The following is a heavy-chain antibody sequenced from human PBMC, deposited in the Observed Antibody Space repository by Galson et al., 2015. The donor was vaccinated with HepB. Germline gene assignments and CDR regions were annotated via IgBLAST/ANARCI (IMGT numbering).Heavy chain of an antibody. J-gene: IGHJ4*02. CDR2: IYYSGST. D-gene: IGHD5-18*01. Sequence: SETLSLTCTVSGGSISSSSYYWGWIRQPPGKGLEWIGSIYYSGSTYYNPSLKSRVTISVDTSKNQFSLKLSSVTAADTAVYYCARLGKRIQLWSDYWGQGTLVTVSS. V-gene: IGHV4-39*01. CDR3: ARLGKRIQLWSDY. CDR1: GGSISSSSYY.